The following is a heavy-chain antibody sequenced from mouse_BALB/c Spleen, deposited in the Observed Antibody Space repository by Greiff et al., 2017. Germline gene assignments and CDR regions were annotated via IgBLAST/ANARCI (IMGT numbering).Heavy chain of an antibody. V-gene: IGHV14-4*02. Sequence: VQLQQSGAELVKPGASVKLSCTASGFNIKDTYMHWVKQRPEQGLEWIGRIDPENGDTEYAPKFQGKATMTADTSSNTAYLQLSSLTSEDTAVYYWNGGYDAMDYWGQGTSVTVSA. J-gene: IGHJ4*01. CDR3: NGGYDAMDY. CDR2: IDPENGDT. CDR1: GFNIKDTY.